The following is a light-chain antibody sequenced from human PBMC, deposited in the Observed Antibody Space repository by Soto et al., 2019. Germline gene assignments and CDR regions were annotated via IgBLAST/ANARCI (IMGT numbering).Light chain of an antibody. CDR3: QTWGAGTHV. J-gene: IGLJ1*01. CDR2: VNSDGSH. Sequence: QLVLTQSPSASASLGASVKITCTLSSGHSTYAIAWHQQQPEKGPRYLMKVNSDGSHNRGDGIPDRFSGSSSGAERYLTISSLQSEDEADYYCQTWGAGTHVFGTGTKLTVL. V-gene: IGLV4-69*01. CDR1: SGHSTYA.